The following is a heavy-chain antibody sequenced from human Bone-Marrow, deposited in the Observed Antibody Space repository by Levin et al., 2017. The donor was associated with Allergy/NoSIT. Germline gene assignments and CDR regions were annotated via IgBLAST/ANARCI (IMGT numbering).Heavy chain of an antibody. CDR3: ARAGTNEDYYGSGSYYNAIYDYYMDV. Sequence: SQTLSLTCTVSGGSISSGDYYWSWIRQPPGKGLEWIGYIYYSGSTYYNPSLKSRVTISVDTSKNQFSLKLSSVTAADTAVYYCARAGTNEDYYGSGSYYNAIYDYYMDVWGKGTTVTVSS. V-gene: IGHV4-30-4*01. CDR1: GGSISSGDYY. CDR2: IYYSGST. J-gene: IGHJ6*03. D-gene: IGHD3-10*01.